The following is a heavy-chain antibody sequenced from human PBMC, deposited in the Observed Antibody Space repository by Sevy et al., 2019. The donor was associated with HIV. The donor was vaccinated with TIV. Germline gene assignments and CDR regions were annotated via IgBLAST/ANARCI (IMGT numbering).Heavy chain of an antibody. V-gene: IGHV3-30*03. CDR1: GISFTTSG. CDR3: ASDFTGYNGMDV. Sequence: GGSLRLSCVVSGISFTTSGMHWVRQAPGKGLEWVAVISYHGRDKFYAESVKGRSTISRDNSKNMLYLQMNSLRAEDMAVYYCASDFTGYNGMDVWGQGTKVTVSS. CDR2: ISYHGRDK. J-gene: IGHJ6*02. D-gene: IGHD3-9*01.